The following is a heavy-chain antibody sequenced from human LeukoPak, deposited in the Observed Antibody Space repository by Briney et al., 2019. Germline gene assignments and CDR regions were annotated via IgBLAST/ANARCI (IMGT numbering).Heavy chain of an antibody. CDR2: IYTSGCT. CDR1: GGSLSNYY. Sequence: PSETLSLTCTVSGGSLSNYYWSWIRQPARRGREWIGRIYTSGCTNYNPPLKSRVTIPVDKSKNQFSLKLSSVTAAHTAVDDCAREYSSSWYRGGDAFDIWGQGTMVTVSS. CDR3: AREYSSSWYRGGDAFDI. V-gene: IGHV4-4*07. J-gene: IGHJ3*02. D-gene: IGHD6-13*01.